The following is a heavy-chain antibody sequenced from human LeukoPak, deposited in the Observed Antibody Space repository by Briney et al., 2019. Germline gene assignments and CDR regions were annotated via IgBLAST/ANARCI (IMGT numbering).Heavy chain of an antibody. V-gene: IGHV3-53*01. Sequence: GGSLRLSCAASGITVSSNYMSWVRQAPGKGLEWVSGMYSGGNTYYAGSVKGRFTISRDKSKNTLYLQMNSLRAEDTAVYYCARDLEDGYYYDSSGYWAAYFQHWGQGTLVTVSS. CDR1: GITVSSNY. CDR3: ARDLEDGYYYDSSGYWAAYFQH. D-gene: IGHD3-22*01. J-gene: IGHJ1*01. CDR2: MYSGGNT.